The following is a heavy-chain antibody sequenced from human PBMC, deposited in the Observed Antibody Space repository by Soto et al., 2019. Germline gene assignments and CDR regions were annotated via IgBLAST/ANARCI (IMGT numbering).Heavy chain of an antibody. V-gene: IGHV4-30-4*02. CDR2: IYYSGST. CDR3: ARTKAGLLDWFDP. J-gene: IGHJ5*02. Sequence: QVQLVQSGAEVKKPGSSVKVSCKASGGTFSSYAISWVRQAPGQGLEWIGYIYYSGSTYYNPSLKSRVTISVDTSKNQFSLKLSSVTAADTAVYYCARTKAGLLDWFDPWGQGTLVTVSS. CDR1: GGTFSSYAI.